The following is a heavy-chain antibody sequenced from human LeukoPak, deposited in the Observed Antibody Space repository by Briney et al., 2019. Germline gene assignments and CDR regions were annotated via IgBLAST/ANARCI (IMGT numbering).Heavy chain of an antibody. CDR2: IYHSGAT. CDR1: DGSITISNW. J-gene: IGHJ4*02. CDR3: ARRGDYGDYPFDY. Sequence: PSETLSLTCAVSDGSITISNWWNWVRQPPGKGLEWIGEIYHSGATNYSPSLKSRVTMSMNSSKNQFSLKLTSATAADTAVYYCARRGDYGDYPFDYWGQGILVTVSS. V-gene: IGHV4-4*02. D-gene: IGHD4-17*01.